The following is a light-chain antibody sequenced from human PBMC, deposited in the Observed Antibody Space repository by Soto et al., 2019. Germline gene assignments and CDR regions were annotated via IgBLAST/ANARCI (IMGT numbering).Light chain of an antibody. CDR2: DAS. J-gene: IGKJ1*01. Sequence: DLQMTQSPSTLSASVGDRVTITCRASQSINNWLAWYQQKPGNAPKLLIYDASSLESGVPSRFSGSGSGTEVSLPLSGLEPDDFATYHCHHLTFGQGTKVEVK. CDR1: QSINNW. CDR3: HHLT. V-gene: IGKV1-5*01.